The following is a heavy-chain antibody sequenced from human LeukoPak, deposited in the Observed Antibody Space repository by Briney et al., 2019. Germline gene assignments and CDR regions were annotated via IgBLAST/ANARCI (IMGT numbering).Heavy chain of an antibody. Sequence: LGEPLNSSGQALGYSFTSYWIAWARQTPGKGLAWSGIIYPGDSDTRYSPSFQGQVTISADKSISTAYLQWSSLKASDTAMYYCARRIDYDSSGNDYWGQGTLVTVSS. CDR3: ARRIDYDSSGNDY. J-gene: IGHJ4*02. CDR2: IYPGDSDT. CDR1: GYSFTSYW. D-gene: IGHD3-22*01. V-gene: IGHV5-51*01.